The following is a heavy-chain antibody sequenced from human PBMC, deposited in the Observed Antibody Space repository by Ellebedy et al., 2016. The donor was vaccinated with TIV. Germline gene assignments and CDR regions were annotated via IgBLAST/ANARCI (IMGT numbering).Heavy chain of an antibody. J-gene: IGHJ4*02. Sequence: PGGSLRLSCAGSGFTFSDYYMTWFRQAPGKGLEWVSYINSGSTYTKYKDSVRGRFTISRDNAKNSLYLQMNSLRGEATAIYYGARLSYNNDWYSVGSWGQGTRVTVSS. D-gene: IGHD3-9*01. CDR1: GFTFSDYY. CDR3: ARLSYNNDWYSVGS. CDR2: INSGSTYT. V-gene: IGHV3-11*06.